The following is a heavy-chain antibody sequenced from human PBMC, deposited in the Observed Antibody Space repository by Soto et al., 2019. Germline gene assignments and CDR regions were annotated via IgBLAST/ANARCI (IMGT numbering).Heavy chain of an antibody. V-gene: IGHV3-21*01. Sequence: EVQLVESGGGLVKPGGSLRLSCAASGFTFSSYSMNWVRQAPGKGLEWVSSISSSSSYIYYADSVKGRFTISRDNAKNSLYLQMNSLRAEDTAVYYCARDLDSSTSSPVAFDIWGQGTMVTVSS. CDR2: ISSSSSYI. D-gene: IGHD2-2*01. CDR1: GFTFSSYS. CDR3: ARDLDSSTSSPVAFDI. J-gene: IGHJ3*02.